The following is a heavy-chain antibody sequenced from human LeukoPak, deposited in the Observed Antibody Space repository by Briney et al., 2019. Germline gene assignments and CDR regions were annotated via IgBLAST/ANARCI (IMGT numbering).Heavy chain of an antibody. D-gene: IGHD3-16*01. V-gene: IGHV3-30-3*01. Sequence: GGSLRLSCAASGFTFSSYAMHWVRQAPGKGLEWVAVISYDGSNKYYADSVKGRFTISRDNSKNTLDLEMISLRADDTAIYYCVKELGPFTGFDNWGQGTLVTVSS. J-gene: IGHJ4*02. CDR2: ISYDGSNK. CDR3: VKELGPFTGFDN. CDR1: GFTFSSYA.